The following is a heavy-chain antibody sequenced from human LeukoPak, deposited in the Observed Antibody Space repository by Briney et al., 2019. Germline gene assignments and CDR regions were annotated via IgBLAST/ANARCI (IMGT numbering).Heavy chain of an antibody. CDR3: ARGLSTADNDY. D-gene: IGHD6-6*01. J-gene: IGHJ4*02. CDR2: IYSGGNT. Sequence: GGSLRLSWAASGFTLNSYGMHWVRQAPGKGLEWVSVIYSGGNTYYADSVKGRFTISRDNSKNSLYLQMNSLRAEDTAVYYCARGLSTADNDYWGQGTLVTVSS. V-gene: IGHV3-53*01. CDR1: GFTLNSYG.